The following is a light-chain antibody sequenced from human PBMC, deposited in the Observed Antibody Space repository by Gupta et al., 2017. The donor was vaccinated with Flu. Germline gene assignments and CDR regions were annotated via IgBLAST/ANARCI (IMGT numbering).Light chain of an antibody. J-gene: IGKJ2*01. CDR3: QKRSNWPPYT. Sequence: ELVLTQSLATLSLSPGERATLSCRASQSVSTYLAWYQQKPGQTPRLLIYDAANRATGIPARFSGSGSGTDFTLTISSREPQDFAVDYCQKRSNWPPYTFGQGTRLEI. V-gene: IGKV3-11*01. CDR1: QSVSTY. CDR2: DAA.